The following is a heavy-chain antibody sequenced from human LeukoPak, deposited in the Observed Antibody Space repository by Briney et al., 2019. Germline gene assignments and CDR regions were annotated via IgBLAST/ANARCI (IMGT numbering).Heavy chain of an antibody. Sequence: GGSLRLSCAASGFTFSSYAMSWVRQAPGKGLEWVSAISGSGGSTYYADSVKGRFTISRDNSKNTLYLQMNSLRAEDTAVYYCAKQSSSYTAMGNYFDYWGQGTLVTVSS. CDR3: AKQSSSYTAMGNYFDY. D-gene: IGHD5-18*01. J-gene: IGHJ4*02. CDR2: ISGSGGST. V-gene: IGHV3-23*01. CDR1: GFTFSSYA.